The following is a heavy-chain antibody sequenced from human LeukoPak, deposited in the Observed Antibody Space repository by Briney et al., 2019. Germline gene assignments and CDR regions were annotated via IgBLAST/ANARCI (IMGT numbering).Heavy chain of an antibody. CDR2: INHSGST. V-gene: IGHV4-34*01. D-gene: IGHD3-10*01. Sequence: TASETLSLTCAVYGGSFSGYYWSWIRQPPGKGLEWIGEINHSGSTNYNPSLKSRVTISVDTSKNQFSLKLSSVTAADTAVYYCASSSLRGSGIDYWGQGTLVTVSS. J-gene: IGHJ4*02. CDR3: ASSSLRGSGIDY. CDR1: GGSFSGYY.